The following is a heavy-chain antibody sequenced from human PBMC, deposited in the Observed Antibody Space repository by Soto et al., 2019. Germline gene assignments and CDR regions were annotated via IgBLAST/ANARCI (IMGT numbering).Heavy chain of an antibody. J-gene: IGHJ6*03. D-gene: IGHD7-27*01. Sequence: GGSLRLSCATSGFILSDFAMNWVRQAPGKGLEWVSYISSSSSVIDYADSVKGRFTVSRDNARNSLYLQMNSLRAEDTAVYYCARDLSWGSNWYYYMDVWGKGT. CDR3: ARDLSWGSNWYYYMDV. V-gene: IGHV3-48*01. CDR2: ISSSSSVI. CDR1: GFILSDFA.